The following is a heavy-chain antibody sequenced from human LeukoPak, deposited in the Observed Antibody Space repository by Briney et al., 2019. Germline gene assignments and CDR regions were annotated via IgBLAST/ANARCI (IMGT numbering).Heavy chain of an antibody. V-gene: IGHV1-24*01. Sequence: GASVKVSCKVSGYTHTELSMHWVRQAPGKGLEWMGGFDPEDGETIYAQKFQGRVTMTEDTSTDTAYMELSSLRSEDTAVYYCATDDGTAMGNHFDYWGQGTLVTVSS. CDR3: ATDDGTAMGNHFDY. CDR1: GYTHTELS. D-gene: IGHD5-18*01. CDR2: FDPEDGET. J-gene: IGHJ4*02.